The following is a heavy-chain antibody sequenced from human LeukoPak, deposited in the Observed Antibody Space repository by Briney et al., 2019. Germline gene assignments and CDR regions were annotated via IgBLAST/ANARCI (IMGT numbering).Heavy chain of an antibody. Sequence: GASVKVSCKASGYTFTSYYMHWVRQAPGQGLEWMGIINPSGGSTSYAQKFQGRVTMTRDMSTSTVYMELSSLRSEDTAVYYCARSQNRITIFGVVIKPYGEFDYWGQGTLVTVSS. CDR1: GYTFTSYY. V-gene: IGHV1-46*01. CDR3: ARSQNRITIFGVVIKPYGEFDY. D-gene: IGHD3-3*01. CDR2: INPSGGST. J-gene: IGHJ4*02.